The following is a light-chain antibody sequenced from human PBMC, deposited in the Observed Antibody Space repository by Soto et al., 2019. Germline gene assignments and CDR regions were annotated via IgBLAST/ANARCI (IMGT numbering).Light chain of an antibody. CDR1: NSDVNTYNY. V-gene: IGLV2-14*01. J-gene: IGLJ3*02. CDR3: SSYTRGFTRV. CDR2: EVS. Sequence: QSALTQPASVSGSPGQSITISCTGTNSDVNTYNYVSWYQQHPGKAPKLMMYEVSHRPSGISDRFSGSKSGNTASLTISGLQAEDEADYYCSSYTRGFTRVFGGGTKLTVL.